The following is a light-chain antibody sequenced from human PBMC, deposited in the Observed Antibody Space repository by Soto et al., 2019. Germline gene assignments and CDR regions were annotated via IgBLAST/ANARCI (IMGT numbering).Light chain of an antibody. Sequence: EIVMTQSPATLSVSPGEGATLSCRASHGIGTALAWYQQKPGQTPRLLMYGASIRATGVPARFSGSASGTEFTLTITSLQSEDFEVYYCQHYSDWPLTFGGGTKVDIK. V-gene: IGKV3-15*01. CDR3: QHYSDWPLT. J-gene: IGKJ4*01. CDR1: HGIGTA. CDR2: GAS.